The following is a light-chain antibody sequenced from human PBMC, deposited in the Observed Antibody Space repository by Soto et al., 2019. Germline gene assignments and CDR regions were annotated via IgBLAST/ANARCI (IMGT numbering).Light chain of an antibody. CDR3: SSYAGGNVVV. Sequence: QSALTQPPSASGSPGQSVTISSTGTSSDVGGYNYVCWYQQYPGKAPKLMIYDVSKRPSGVADRFSGSKLGNTASLTVSGLQAEDEADYYFSSYAGGNVVVFGGGTKLTVL. J-gene: IGLJ2*01. CDR1: SSDVGGYNY. V-gene: IGLV2-8*01. CDR2: DVS.